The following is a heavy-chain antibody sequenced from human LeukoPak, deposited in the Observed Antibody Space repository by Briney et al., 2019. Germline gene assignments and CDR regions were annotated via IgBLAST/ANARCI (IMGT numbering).Heavy chain of an antibody. CDR1: GFTFNNAW. J-gene: IGHJ4*02. CDR2: IKSKTDGGTT. CDR3: ISHTREWSFDY. D-gene: IGHD3-3*01. Sequence: GGSLRLSCAASGFTFNNAWLSWVRQAPKKGLEWVGRIKSKTDGGTTDYAAPVKGRFTISRDDSKNTLYLQMNGLKTEDTAVYYCISHTREWSFDYWGQGTLVTVSS. V-gene: IGHV3-15*01.